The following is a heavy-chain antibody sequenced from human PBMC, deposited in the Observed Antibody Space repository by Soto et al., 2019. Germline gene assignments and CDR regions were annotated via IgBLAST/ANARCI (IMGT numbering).Heavy chain of an antibody. D-gene: IGHD5-18*01. CDR1: GESFSGYY. CDR2: ITHSGST. V-gene: IGHV4-34*03. CDR3: TADLPTFIPQVDS. J-gene: IGHJ4*02. Sequence: SETLSLTCAVYGESFSGYYWSWIRQPPGKGLEWIGEITHSGSTNYNPSLKSRVAISVDTSKNQFSLKLTSVTAADTGVYFCTADLPTFIPQVDSWGQGTLVTVSS.